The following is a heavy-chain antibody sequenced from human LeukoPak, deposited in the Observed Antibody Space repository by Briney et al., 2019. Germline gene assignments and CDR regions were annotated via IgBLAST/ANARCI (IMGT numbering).Heavy chain of an antibody. Sequence: PSETLSLTCTVSGGFINSYYWSWLRQPPGKAPEWIGYIYYSGTTEYNPSLKSRVTISRDTSKNQFSLKLKSVSTADTAVYYCAEDDATRHPRSFFSWGQGTLVTVSS. D-gene: IGHD2/OR15-2a*01. CDR2: IYYSGTT. J-gene: IGHJ5*02. V-gene: IGHV4-59*01. CDR1: GGFINSYY. CDR3: AEDDATRHPRSFFS.